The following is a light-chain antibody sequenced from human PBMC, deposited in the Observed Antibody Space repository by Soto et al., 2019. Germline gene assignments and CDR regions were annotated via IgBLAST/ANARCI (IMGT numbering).Light chain of an antibody. J-gene: IGLJ2*01. V-gene: IGLV2-14*01. CDR3: SSYRSNTFVV. CDR2: EVS. Sequence: QSALTQPASVSGSPGQSITISCTGTSSDIGSYNYVSWYQQYPDKAPKLMLYEVSNRPSGVSNRFSGSKSGNTASLTISGLQAGDEADYYCSSYRSNTFVVFGGGTKLTVL. CDR1: SSDIGSYNY.